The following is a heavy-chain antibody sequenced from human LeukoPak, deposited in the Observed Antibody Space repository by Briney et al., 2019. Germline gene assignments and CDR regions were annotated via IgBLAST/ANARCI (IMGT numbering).Heavy chain of an antibody. J-gene: IGHJ3*02. CDR1: GGSISSYY. Sequence: PSETLSLTCTVSGGSISSYYWSWIRQPPGKGLEWIGYISYSGSTKNNPSLKSRVTISVDTSKSQFSLKLTSVTAADTAVYYCAREGSGGFPDAFDIWGQGTMVTVSS. CDR2: ISYSGST. CDR3: AREGSGGFPDAFDI. D-gene: IGHD3-10*01. V-gene: IGHV4-59*01.